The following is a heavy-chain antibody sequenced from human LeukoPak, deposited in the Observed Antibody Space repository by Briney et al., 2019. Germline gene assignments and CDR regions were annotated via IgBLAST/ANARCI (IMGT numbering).Heavy chain of an antibody. CDR2: ISYDGTNK. Sequence: GRSLRLSCAASGFTFSNYGMHWVRQAPGKGLEWVAVISYDGTNKYYADSVKGRFTISRDNSKNTLYLQMSSLRAEDTAVYYCAKSRGHEGPFDYWGQGTLVTVSS. CDR3: AKSRGHEGPFDY. V-gene: IGHV3-30*18. CDR1: GFTFSNYG. J-gene: IGHJ4*02.